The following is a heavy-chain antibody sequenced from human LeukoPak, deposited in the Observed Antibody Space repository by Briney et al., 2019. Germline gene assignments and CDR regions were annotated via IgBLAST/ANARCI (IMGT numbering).Heavy chain of an antibody. Sequence: SETLSLTCAVYGGSFNTYYWSWIRQPPGKGLEWIGEINHSGSTNYNPSLKSRVTISVDTSKNQFSLKLSSVTAADTAVYYCARHFRRYCSSTSCPGRYSYGPYYFDYWGQGTLVTVSS. CDR1: GGSFNTYY. D-gene: IGHD2-2*01. CDR2: INHSGST. J-gene: IGHJ4*02. CDR3: ARHFRRYCSSTSCPGRYSYGPYYFDY. V-gene: IGHV4-34*01.